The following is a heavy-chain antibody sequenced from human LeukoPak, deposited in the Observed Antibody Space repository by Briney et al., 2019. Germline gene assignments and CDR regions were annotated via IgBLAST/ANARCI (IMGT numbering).Heavy chain of an antibody. Sequence: SETLSLTCAVYGGSFSDYYWSWIRQPPGKGLEWIGEINHSGSTNYNPSLKSRVTISVDTSKNQFSLKLSSVTAADTAVYYCAGGYSYAGDYWGQETLVTVSS. D-gene: IGHD5-18*01. J-gene: IGHJ4*02. CDR1: GGSFSDYY. CDR3: AGGYSYAGDY. V-gene: IGHV4-34*01. CDR2: INHSGST.